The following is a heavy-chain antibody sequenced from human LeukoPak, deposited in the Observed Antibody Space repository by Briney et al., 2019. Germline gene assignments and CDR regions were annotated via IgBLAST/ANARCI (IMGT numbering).Heavy chain of an antibody. CDR2: IIPIFVTS. CDR3: SRVRIREHWNHQVED. J-gene: IGHJ4*02. CDR1: GSPFNSYA. Sequence: SVKVPWKASGSPFNSYANRWVRQASGQGLEWLGKIIPIFVTSNYAQRFQGRVTITTDESTSPAYMELSRLRCEGTAIYYCSRVRIREHWNHQVEDWGQGTPVTVAS. D-gene: IGHD1-1*01. V-gene: IGHV1-69*05.